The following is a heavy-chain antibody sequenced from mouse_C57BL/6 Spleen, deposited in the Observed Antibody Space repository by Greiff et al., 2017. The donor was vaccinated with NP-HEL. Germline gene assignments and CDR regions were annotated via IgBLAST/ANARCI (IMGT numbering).Heavy chain of an antibody. Sequence: EVKLVESGGGLVQPKGSLKLSCAASGFTFNTYAMHWVRQAPGKGLEWVARLRSKSSNYATYYVDSVKDRFTISRDDLQSMLYLQMNNLKTEDTAMYYCVRERFAYWGQGTLVTVSA. V-gene: IGHV10-3*01. CDR3: VRERFAY. CDR1: GFTFNTYA. CDR2: LRSKSSNYAT. J-gene: IGHJ3*01.